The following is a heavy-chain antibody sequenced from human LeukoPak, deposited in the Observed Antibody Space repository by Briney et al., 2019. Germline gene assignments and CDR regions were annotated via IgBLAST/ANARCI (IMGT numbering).Heavy chain of an antibody. V-gene: IGHV4-39*07. J-gene: IGHJ4*02. CDR1: GGSISSSSYY. Sequence: SETLSLTCTVSGGSISSSSYYWGWIRQPPGKGLEWIGSIYYSGSTYYNPSLKSRVTISVDTSKNQFSLKLSSVTAADTAVYYCARGLKSLYYDSSGYYYGGYFDYWGQGTLVTVSS. D-gene: IGHD3-22*01. CDR3: ARGLKSLYYDSSGYYYGGYFDY. CDR2: IYYSGST.